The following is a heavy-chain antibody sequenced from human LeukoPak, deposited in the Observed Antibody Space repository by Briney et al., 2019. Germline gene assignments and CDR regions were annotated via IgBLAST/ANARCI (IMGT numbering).Heavy chain of an antibody. CDR2: IRSSSSYI. J-gene: IGHJ6*02. V-gene: IGHV3-21*01. Sequence: GGSLRLSCAASGFTFSSYSMNWVRQAPGKGLEWVSSIRSSSSYIYYADSVKGRFTISRDNAKNSLYLQMNSLRAEDTAVYYCARDRVTIFGVVAQYYYYGMDVWGQGTTVTVSS. CDR1: GFTFSSYS. CDR3: ARDRVTIFGVVAQYYYYGMDV. D-gene: IGHD3-3*01.